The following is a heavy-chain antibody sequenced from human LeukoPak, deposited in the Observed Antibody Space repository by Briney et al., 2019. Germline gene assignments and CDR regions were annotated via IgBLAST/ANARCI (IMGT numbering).Heavy chain of an antibody. D-gene: IGHD6-19*01. CDR3: ARETWLVQYYFDY. V-gene: IGHV4-61*02. CDR1: GGSISSGSYY. CDR2: IYTSGST. J-gene: IGHJ4*02. Sequence: SQTLSLTCTVSGGSISSGSYYWSWIRQPARKGLEWIGRIYTSGSTNYNPSLKSRVTISVDTSKNQFSLKLSSVTAADTAVYYCARETWLVQYYFDYWGQGTLVTVSS.